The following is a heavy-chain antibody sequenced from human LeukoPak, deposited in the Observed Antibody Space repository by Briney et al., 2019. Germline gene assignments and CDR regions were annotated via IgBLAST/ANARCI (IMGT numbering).Heavy chain of an antibody. V-gene: IGHV3-66*01. Sequence: PGGSLRLSCAGSGYSVTISYMSLVRQAPGKGLEWVSLNYNEGTYYADSVRGRFTVSRDNSKNTIFLQLNSLRAEDTAVYYCARTSYSSGWYSWFDPWGQGTLVTVSS. J-gene: IGHJ5*02. CDR3: ARTSYSSGWYSWFDP. CDR2: NYNEGT. CDR1: GYSVTISY. D-gene: IGHD6-19*01.